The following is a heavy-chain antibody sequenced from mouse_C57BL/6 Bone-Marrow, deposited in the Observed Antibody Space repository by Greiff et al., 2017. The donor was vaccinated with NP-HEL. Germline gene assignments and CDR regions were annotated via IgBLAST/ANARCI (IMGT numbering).Heavy chain of an antibody. CDR2: FHPYNDDT. V-gene: IGHV1-47*01. CDR3: ARRSNFDYAMDY. Sequence: QVQLQQSGAELVKPGASVKMSCKASGYTFTTYPIEWMKQSHGKCQEWIGNFHPYNDDTKYNEKFKGKATLTVEKSSSTVYLDLSRLTSDDSAVYYCARRSNFDYAMDYWGQGTSVTVSS. D-gene: IGHD1-1*01. CDR1: GYTFTTYP. J-gene: IGHJ4*01.